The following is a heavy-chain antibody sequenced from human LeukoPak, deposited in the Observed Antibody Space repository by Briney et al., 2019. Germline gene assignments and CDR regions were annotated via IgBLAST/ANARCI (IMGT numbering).Heavy chain of an antibody. CDR1: GGTFSTYA. CDR3: ARSPDILTGENFDY. D-gene: IGHD3-9*01. J-gene: IGHJ4*02. Sequence: ASVKVSCKAPGGTFSTYAISWVRQAPGQGLEWMGWINPNSGGTNYAQKFYARVTMTRDTSISTAYMELSRLRSDDTAVFYCARSPDILTGENFDYWGQGTLVTVSS. V-gene: IGHV1-2*02. CDR2: INPNSGGT.